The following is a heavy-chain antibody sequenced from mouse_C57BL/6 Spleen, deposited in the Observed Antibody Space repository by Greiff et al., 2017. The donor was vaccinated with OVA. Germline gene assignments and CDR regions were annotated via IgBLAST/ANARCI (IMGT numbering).Heavy chain of an antibody. D-gene: IGHD1-1*01. V-gene: IGHV5-17*01. Sequence: DVKLVASGGGLVKPGGSLKLSCAASGFTFSDYGMHWVRQAPEKGLEWVAYISSGSSTIYYADTVKGRFTISRDNAKNTLFLQMTSLRSEDTAMYYCAREGIYEDYWGQGTSVTVSS. J-gene: IGHJ4*01. CDR1: GFTFSDYG. CDR2: ISSGSSTI. CDR3: AREGIYEDY.